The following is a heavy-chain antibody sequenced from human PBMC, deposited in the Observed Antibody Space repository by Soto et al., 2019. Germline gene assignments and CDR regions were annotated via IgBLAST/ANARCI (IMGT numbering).Heavy chain of an antibody. D-gene: IGHD3-10*01. CDR1: GGSISDYY. J-gene: IGHJ4*02. Sequence: SETLSLTCAVSGGSISDYYWSWIRQPPGKGLEWIGYMYDSGSTRYNPSHNSRVTISVDTSKNQFSLNLRSVTAADTAVYYCARNMAYWGQGALVTVSS. V-gene: IGHV4-4*09. CDR3: ARNMAY. CDR2: MYDSGST.